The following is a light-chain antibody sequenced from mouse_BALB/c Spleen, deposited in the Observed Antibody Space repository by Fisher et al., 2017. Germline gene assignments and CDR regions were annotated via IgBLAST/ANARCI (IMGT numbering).Light chain of an antibody. Sequence: IVITQSPAIMSASPGEKVTMTCSASSSVSYMHWYQQKSGTSPKPWIYRTSNLASGVPARFSGSGSGTSYSLTISRIEAEDAATYYCQQRSSYPPTFGAGTKLELK. J-gene: IGKJ5*01. CDR2: RTS. V-gene: IGKV4-57*01. CDR3: QQRSSYPPT. CDR1: SSVSY.